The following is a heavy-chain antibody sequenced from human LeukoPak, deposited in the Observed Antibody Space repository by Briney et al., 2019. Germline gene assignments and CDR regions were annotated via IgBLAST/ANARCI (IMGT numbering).Heavy chain of an antibody. D-gene: IGHD6-6*01. CDR1: GFTVSSNY. V-gene: IGHV3-66*01. CDR2: IYSGGST. Sequence: GGSLRPSCAASGFTVSSNYMSWVRQAPGKGLEWVSVIYSGGSTYYADSVKGRFTISRDNSKNTLYLQMNSLRAEDTAVYYCAREREPYSSSSGFDYWGQGTLVTVSS. CDR3: AREREPYSSSSGFDY. J-gene: IGHJ4*02.